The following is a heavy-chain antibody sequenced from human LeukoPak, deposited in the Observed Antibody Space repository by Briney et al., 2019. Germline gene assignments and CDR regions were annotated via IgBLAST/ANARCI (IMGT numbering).Heavy chain of an antibody. CDR1: GGSISGYY. V-gene: IGHV4-59*01. CDR3: ARVNINNWHSCDY. D-gene: IGHD1-1*01. Sequence: PSETLSLTCTVSGGSISGYYWSWIRQPPGKGLEWIGYVHYSGSTQYNPSLKSRITISVDTSKNQFSLKLSSVTAADTAVYYCARVNINNWHSCDYWGQGTLVTVSS. CDR2: VHYSGST. J-gene: IGHJ4*02.